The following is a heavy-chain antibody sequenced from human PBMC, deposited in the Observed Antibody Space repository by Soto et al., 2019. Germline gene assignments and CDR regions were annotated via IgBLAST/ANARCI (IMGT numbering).Heavy chain of an antibody. CDR2: ISGSGGNA. J-gene: IGHJ6*02. V-gene: IGHV3-23*01. CDR1: GFTFSSCA. D-gene: IGHD1-26*01. CDR3: AKDGASGSYPHYYYFGMDV. Sequence: GGSLRLSCVVYGFTFSSCAMSWVRQAPGKGLEWVSTISGSGGNAYYADSVKGRFSISRDNSKNTLRLQMNSLRADDTAVYYCAKDGASGSYPHYYYFGMDVWGQGTTVTVS.